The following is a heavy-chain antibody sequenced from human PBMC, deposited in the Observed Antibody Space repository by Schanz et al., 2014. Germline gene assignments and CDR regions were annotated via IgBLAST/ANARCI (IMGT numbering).Heavy chain of an antibody. V-gene: IGHV3-23*01. CDR3: AKYRGYYRVSGSYRELEY. J-gene: IGHJ4*02. CDR1: GFTFSTYA. Sequence: EVKLLESGGTLVRPGGSLRLSCAASGFTFSTYAMAWVRQAPGKGLEWVSSISSGGGSTYYADSVKGRFTISRDNSKNTLYLQMKSLRAEDTAVYYCAKYRGYYRVSGSYRELEYWGQGTLVTVSS. CDR2: ISSGGGST. D-gene: IGHD3-10*01.